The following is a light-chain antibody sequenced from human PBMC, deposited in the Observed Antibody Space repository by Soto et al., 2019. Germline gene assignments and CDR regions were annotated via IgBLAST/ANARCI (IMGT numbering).Light chain of an antibody. CDR1: QSISFY. CDR2: AAS. Sequence: DIQMTQSPSSLSASVGDRVTITCRASQSISFYLNWYQQKPGNAPKVLIYAASNLQTGVPSRFSGSGSGTEFTLTISSLQSEDFAVYYCQQYSNWPPITFGQGTRLEIK. V-gene: IGKV1-39*01. J-gene: IGKJ5*01. CDR3: QQYSNWPPIT.